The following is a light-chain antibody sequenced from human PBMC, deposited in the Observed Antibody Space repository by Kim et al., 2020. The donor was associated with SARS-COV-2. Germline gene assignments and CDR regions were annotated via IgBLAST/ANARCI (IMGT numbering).Light chain of an antibody. CDR2: SAS. J-gene: IGKJ1*01. Sequence: SASLGATVTIPVRASQSISGFLAWFQQKPGKAPKLLIYSASTLENGVPSRFSGSGSGTDFTLTISSLQPDDFATYYCQQYHSFVTFGQGTKVDI. CDR3: QQYHSFVT. CDR1: QSISGF. V-gene: IGKV1-5*03.